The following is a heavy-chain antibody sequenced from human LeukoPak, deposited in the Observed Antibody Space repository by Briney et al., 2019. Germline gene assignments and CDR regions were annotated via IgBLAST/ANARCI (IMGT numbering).Heavy chain of an antibody. CDR2: IYYSGST. V-gene: IGHV4-59*01. J-gene: IGHJ3*02. CDR3: ARGMVRGDAFDI. CDR1: GGSISSYY. D-gene: IGHD3-10*01. Sequence: PSETLSLTCTVSGGSISSYYWSWIRQPPGKGLEWIGYIYYSGSTNYNPSLKSRVTISVDTSKNQFSLKLSSVTAADTAVYYCARGMVRGDAFDIWGQGTMVTVSS.